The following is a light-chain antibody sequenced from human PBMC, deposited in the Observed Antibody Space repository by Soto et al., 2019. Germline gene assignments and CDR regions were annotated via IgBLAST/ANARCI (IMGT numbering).Light chain of an antibody. CDR3: HQTAAKPWT. CDR1: QNIGVY. CDR2: AAS. J-gene: IGKJ1*01. V-gene: IGKV1-39*01. Sequence: DIQMTQPPSSLSASVGEGVTITCRASQNIGVYLNWYQKKPGKAPKLLIHAASSLHSGVPSTFSGSGSGTDFALTISSLQPEDFATYYCHQTAAKPWTFAHGTNVDI.